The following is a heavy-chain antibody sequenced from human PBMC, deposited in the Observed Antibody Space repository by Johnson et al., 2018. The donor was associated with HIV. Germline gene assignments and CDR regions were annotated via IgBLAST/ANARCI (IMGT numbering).Heavy chain of an antibody. CDR3: ARLPSGYSRDGFNV. Sequence: VQLVESGGGLIQPGGSLRLSCAASGFSVGTTYMSWVRQAPGKGLEWVSRIYSDSGTSGTNYADSVKGRFTISRDNSKNTLYLQMNRLRAEDTAVYYCARLPSGYSRDGFNVWGQGTMVTLSS. D-gene: IGHD5-18*01. V-gene: IGHV3-66*03. J-gene: IGHJ3*01. CDR1: GFSVGTTY. CDR2: IYSDSGTSGT.